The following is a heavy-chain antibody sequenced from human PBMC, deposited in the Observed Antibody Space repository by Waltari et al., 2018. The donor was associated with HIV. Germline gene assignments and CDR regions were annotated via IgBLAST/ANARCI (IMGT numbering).Heavy chain of an antibody. D-gene: IGHD1-20*01. CDR1: GFTLSSYP. CDR3: ARDYNWACDY. J-gene: IGHJ4*02. CDR2: VRGEEGRT. V-gene: IGHV3-48*02. Sequence: EVHLVESGGGLVQPGGSLRLSCAASGFTLSSYPMNWVRQAPGKGLGWISNVRGEEGRTWYADSGKGRFSISIDSAKTSVYLQMNSLRDEDTAVYDCARDYNWACDYWGQGTVVTVSS.